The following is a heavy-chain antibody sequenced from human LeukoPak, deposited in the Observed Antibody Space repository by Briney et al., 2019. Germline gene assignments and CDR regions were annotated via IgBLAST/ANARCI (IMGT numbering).Heavy chain of an antibody. V-gene: IGHV1-18*01. J-gene: IGHJ5*02. CDR3: ARNYPPGYCSSTSCLNWFDP. CDR2: ISAYNGNT. D-gene: IGHD2-2*01. Sequence: ASVKVSCKASGYTFTSYGISWVRQAPGQGLEWMGWISAYNGNTNYAQKLQGRVTMTTDTSTSTAYMELRSLRSDDTAVYYCARNYPPGYCSSTSCLNWFDPWGQGTLVTVSS. CDR1: GYTFTSYG.